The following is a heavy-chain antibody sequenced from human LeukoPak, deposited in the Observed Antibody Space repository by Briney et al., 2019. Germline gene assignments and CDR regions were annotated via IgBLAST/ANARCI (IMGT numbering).Heavy chain of an antibody. CDR3: ASVGSGYYNNWFDP. Sequence: SGTLSLTCAVSGGSISSSNWWSWVRQPPGKGLEWIGEISHTGSTKYNPSLKSRVTISVDKSKNQFSLKLSSVTAADTAFYYCASVGSGYYNNWFDPWGQGTLVTVSS. CDR1: GGSISSSNW. D-gene: IGHD3-22*01. J-gene: IGHJ5*02. CDR2: ISHTGST. V-gene: IGHV4-4*02.